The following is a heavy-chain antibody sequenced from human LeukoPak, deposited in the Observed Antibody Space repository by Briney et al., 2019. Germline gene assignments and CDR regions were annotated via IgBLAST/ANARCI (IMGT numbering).Heavy chain of an antibody. CDR2: IYYSGST. Sequence: SQTLSLTCTVSGGSISSGGYYWSWIRQHPGKGLEWPGYIYYSGSTYYNPSLKSRVTISVDTSKNQFSLKLSSATAADTAVYYCARAQTYYYDSSGPFQIGYWGQGTLVTVSS. CDR3: ARAQTYYYDSSGPFQIGY. D-gene: IGHD3-22*01. J-gene: IGHJ4*02. V-gene: IGHV4-31*03. CDR1: GGSISSGGYY.